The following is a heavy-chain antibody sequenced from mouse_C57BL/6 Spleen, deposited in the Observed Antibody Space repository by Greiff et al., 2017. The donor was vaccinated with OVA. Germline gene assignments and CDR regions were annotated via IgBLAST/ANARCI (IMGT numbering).Heavy chain of an antibody. V-gene: IGHV5-9-1*02. D-gene: IGHD1-1*01. CDR1: GFTFSSYA. CDR3: TRITTVVEYFDY. Sequence: EVMLVESGEGLVKPGGSLKLSCAASGFTFSSYAMSWVRQTPEQRLEWVAYISSGGDYIYYADTVKGRFTISRDNARNTLYLQMSSLKSEDTAMDYCTRITTVVEYFDYWGQGTTLTVSS. CDR2: ISSGGDYI. J-gene: IGHJ2*01.